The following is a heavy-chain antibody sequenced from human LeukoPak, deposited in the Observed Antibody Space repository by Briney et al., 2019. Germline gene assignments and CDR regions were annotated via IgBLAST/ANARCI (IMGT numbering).Heavy chain of an antibody. CDR2: IYYSGTT. D-gene: IGHD5-18*01. CDR3: ARGYSYGVSYFDY. J-gene: IGHJ4*02. V-gene: IGHV4-39*01. CDR1: GGSISSSSYY. Sequence: PSETLSLTCTVSGGSISSSSYYWGWIRQPPGKGLEWIGTIYYSGTTYYNPSLTGRVTISVDASKNQFSLTLSSVTAADTAVYYCARGYSYGVSYFDYWGQGTLVTVSS.